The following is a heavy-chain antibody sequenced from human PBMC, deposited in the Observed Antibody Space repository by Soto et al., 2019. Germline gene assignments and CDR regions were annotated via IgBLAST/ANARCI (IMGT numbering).Heavy chain of an antibody. D-gene: IGHD2-2*01. CDR1: GFTFSSYG. CDR3: AKDPTHVVVPAAIDYFDY. V-gene: IGHV3-30*18. J-gene: IGHJ4*02. CDR2: ISYDGSNK. Sequence: PGGSLRLSCAASGFTFSSYGMHWVRQAPGKGLEWVAVISYDGSNKYYADSVKGRFTISRDNSKNTLYLQMNSLRAEDTAVYYCAKDPTHVVVPAAIDYFDYWGQGTLVTVSS.